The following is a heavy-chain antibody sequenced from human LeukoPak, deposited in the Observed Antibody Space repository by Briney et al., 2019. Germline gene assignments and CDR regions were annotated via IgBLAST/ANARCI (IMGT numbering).Heavy chain of an antibody. CDR3: ARALDTAMVRGPRQGY. V-gene: IGHV3-9*01. CDR1: GFTFDDYA. CDR2: ISWNSGSI. Sequence: PGGSLRLSCAASGFTFDDYAMHWVRQAPGKGLEWVSGISWNSGSIGYADSVKGRFTISRDNAKNSLYLQMNSLRSEDAAVYYCARALDTAMVRGPRQGYWGQGTLVTVSS. D-gene: IGHD5-18*01. J-gene: IGHJ4*02.